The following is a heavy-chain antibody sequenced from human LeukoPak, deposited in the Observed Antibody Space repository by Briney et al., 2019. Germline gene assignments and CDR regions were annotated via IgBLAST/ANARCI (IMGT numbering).Heavy chain of an antibody. J-gene: IGHJ5*02. CDR3: AREGVAGLNWFDP. CDR1: GGSISSSSYY. V-gene: IGHV4-39*07. Sequence: TPSETLSLTCTVSGGSISSSSYYWGWIRQPPGKGLEWIGSIYYSGSTYYNPSLKSRVTISVDTSKNQFSLKLSSVTAADTAVYYCAREGVAGLNWFDPWGQGTLVTVSS. D-gene: IGHD6-19*01. CDR2: IYYSGST.